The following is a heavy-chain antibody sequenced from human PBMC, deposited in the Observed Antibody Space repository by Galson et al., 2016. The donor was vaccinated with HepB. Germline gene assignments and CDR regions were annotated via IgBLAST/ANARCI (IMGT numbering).Heavy chain of an antibody. D-gene: IGHD1-14*01. J-gene: IGHJ4*02. Sequence: SLRLSCAASGFTFSTYKMNWVRQASGKGLEWVAHITGAGTVMYYADSVEGRFTVSRGNAQNSLYLLMNSLRVEDTAVYYCARDAEGIPFDYWGKGTLVTVSS. CDR2: ITGAGTVM. CDR1: GFTFSTYK. CDR3: ARDAEGIPFDY. V-gene: IGHV3-48*03.